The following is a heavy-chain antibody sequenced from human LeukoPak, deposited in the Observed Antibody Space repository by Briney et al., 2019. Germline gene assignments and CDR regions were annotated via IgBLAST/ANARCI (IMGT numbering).Heavy chain of an antibody. J-gene: IGHJ4*02. CDR3: VKDSSGPFSNFDY. CDR1: GFTLSSFA. V-gene: IGHV3-64D*06. CDR2: ISSNGGST. D-gene: IGHD6-19*01. Sequence: GGSLRLSCSASGFTLSSFAIHWVRQAPGKGLEYVSAISSNGGSTYYADSVKGRFTISRDNSKNTLYLQMSSLRAEDTAVYYCVKDSSGPFSNFDYWGQGTLVTVSS.